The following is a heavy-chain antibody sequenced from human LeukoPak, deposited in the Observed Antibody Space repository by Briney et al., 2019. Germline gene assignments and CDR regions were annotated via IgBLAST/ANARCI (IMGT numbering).Heavy chain of an antibody. Sequence: ASVKVSCKASGYTFTSYDVNWVRQAPGQGLEWMGSMNPHSGNTGYAQRFQGRVTMTRHTSISTAYMELSSLRSEDTAVYYCARGRYYFWSGQEDAFDIWGQGTMVTVSS. D-gene: IGHD3-3*01. CDR1: GYTFTSYD. CDR2: MNPHSGNT. J-gene: IGHJ3*02. V-gene: IGHV1-8*01. CDR3: ARGRYYFWSGQEDAFDI.